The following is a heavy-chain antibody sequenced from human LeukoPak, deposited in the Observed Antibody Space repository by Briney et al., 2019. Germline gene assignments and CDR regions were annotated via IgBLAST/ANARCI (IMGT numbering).Heavy chain of an antibody. CDR1: GFTFTSSA. Sequence: ASVKVSCKASGFTFTSSAVQWVRQARGQRLEWIGWIVVGSSDTNSAQKFQERVTITRDMSTRTAYMELSSLRSEDTAVYYCGADSMPRGVFSYAFDIWGQGTMVTVSS. D-gene: IGHD3-10*01. J-gene: IGHJ3*02. CDR2: IVVGSSDT. CDR3: GADSMPRGVFSYAFDI. V-gene: IGHV1-58*01.